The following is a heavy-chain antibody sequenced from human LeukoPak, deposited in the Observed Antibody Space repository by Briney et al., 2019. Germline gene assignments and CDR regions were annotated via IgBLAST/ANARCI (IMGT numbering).Heavy chain of an antibody. Sequence: PGGSLRLSCAASGFTFSSYSMNWVRQAPGKGLEWVSYISSSSSTIYYADSVKGRFTISRDNAKNSLYLQMNSLGAEDTAVYYCARSYDSDYWGQGTLVTVSS. CDR1: GFTFSSYS. V-gene: IGHV3-48*01. CDR3: ARSYDSDY. CDR2: ISSSSSTI. D-gene: IGHD3-3*01. J-gene: IGHJ4*02.